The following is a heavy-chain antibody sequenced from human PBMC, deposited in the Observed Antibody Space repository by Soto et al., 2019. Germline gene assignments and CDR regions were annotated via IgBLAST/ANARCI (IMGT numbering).Heavy chain of an antibody. CDR3: ARVGTIFGVDRENLVQFDY. V-gene: IGHV1-18*01. CDR1: GYTFTSYG. CDR2: ISAYNGNT. J-gene: IGHJ4*02. D-gene: IGHD3-3*01. Sequence: ASVKVSCKASGYTFTSYGISWVRQAPGQGLEWMGWISAYNGNTNYAQKLQGRVTMTTDTSTSTAYMELRSLRSDDTAVYYCARVGTIFGVDRENLVQFDYWGQGTLVTVSS.